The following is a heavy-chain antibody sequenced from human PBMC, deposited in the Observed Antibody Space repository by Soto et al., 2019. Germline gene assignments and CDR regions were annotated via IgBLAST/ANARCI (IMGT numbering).Heavy chain of an antibody. CDR1: GFTFSNYY. V-gene: IGHV3-7*03. CDR2: IRQDGGET. J-gene: IGHJ4*02. CDR3: ARGDCIGGSCYASLWSH. Sequence: EVQLVESGGGLVHPGGSLRLSCAASGFTFSNYYMSWVRQAPGKGLEWVANIRQDGGETYYVDSVKGRFTISRDNAEKSLSLQMNSLRAEDTAVYYCARGDCIGGSCYASLWSHWGQGTLVTVSS. D-gene: IGHD2-15*01.